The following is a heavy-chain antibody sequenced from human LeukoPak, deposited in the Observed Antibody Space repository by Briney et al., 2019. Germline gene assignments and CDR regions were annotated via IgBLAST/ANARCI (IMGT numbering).Heavy chain of an antibody. J-gene: IGHJ4*02. CDR1: GYTFTSYY. Sequence: ASVKVSCKASGYTFTSYYMHWVRQAPGQGLEWMGIINPSGGSTSYAQKFQGRVTMTRDTSTSTVYTELSSLRSEDTAVYYCARDQDQNILTGYYNVIGYWGQGTLVTVSS. D-gene: IGHD3-9*01. V-gene: IGHV1-46*01. CDR3: ARDQDQNILTGYYNVIGY. CDR2: INPSGGST.